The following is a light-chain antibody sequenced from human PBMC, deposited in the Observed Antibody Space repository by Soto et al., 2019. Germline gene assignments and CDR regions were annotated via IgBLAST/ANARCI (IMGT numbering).Light chain of an antibody. CDR2: RAS. J-gene: IGKJ4*01. CDR3: QQYGSSPLS. CDR1: QSVSSNY. V-gene: IGKV3-20*01. Sequence: EIVLTQSPGTLSSSPGERATLSCRASQSVSSNYLAWYQQKPGQAPMVLIYRASIRATGIADRFTGSGSGTDFTLTISRREPEDFAVYYCQQYGSSPLSFGGGTKVEIK.